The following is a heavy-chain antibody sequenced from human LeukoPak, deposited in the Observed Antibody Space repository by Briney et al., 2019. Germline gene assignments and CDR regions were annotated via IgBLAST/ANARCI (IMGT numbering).Heavy chain of an antibody. CDR1: GGSFTTYY. CDR2: INLRGTT. D-gene: IGHD3-10*01. Sequence: SETLSLTCAVYGGSFTTYYGTWIRQPPGEGLEWIGEINLRGTTNYNPSLKSRVTMSVDTSKNQFSLKLSSVTAADTAVYSCARGSVRGEFDPWGQGTLVTVSS. CDR3: ARGSVRGEFDP. V-gene: IGHV4-34*01. J-gene: IGHJ5*02.